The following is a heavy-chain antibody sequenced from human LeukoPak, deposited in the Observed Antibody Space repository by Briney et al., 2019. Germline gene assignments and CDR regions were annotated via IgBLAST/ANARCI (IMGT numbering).Heavy chain of an antibody. D-gene: IGHD3-16*01. Sequence: GGSLRLSCAASEFSVGSNYMTWVRQAPGKGLEWVSLIYSGGSTYYADSVKGRFTISRDNSKNTLYLQMNSLRADDTAIYYCARAGELRYMDVWGKGTAVTVSS. CDR3: ARAGELRYMDV. V-gene: IGHV3-66*01. CDR2: IYSGGST. J-gene: IGHJ6*03. CDR1: EFSVGSNY.